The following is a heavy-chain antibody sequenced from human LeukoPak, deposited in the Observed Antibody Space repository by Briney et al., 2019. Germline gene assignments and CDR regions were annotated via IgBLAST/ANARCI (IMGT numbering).Heavy chain of an antibody. CDR2: INHSGST. J-gene: IGHJ4*02. CDR1: GGSFSGYY. Sequence: PSETLSLTRAVYGGSFSGYYWSWIRQPPGKGLEWIGEINHSGSTNYNPSLKSRVTISVDTSKNQFSLKLSSVTAADTAVYYCARDVPRFHYYDSSGYYHRLDYRGQGTLVTVSS. V-gene: IGHV4-34*01. D-gene: IGHD3-22*01. CDR3: ARDVPRFHYYDSSGYYHRLDY.